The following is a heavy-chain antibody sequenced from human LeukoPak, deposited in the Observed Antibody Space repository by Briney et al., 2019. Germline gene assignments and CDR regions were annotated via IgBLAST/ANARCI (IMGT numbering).Heavy chain of an antibody. Sequence: SVKVSCKASGGTFSSYAISWVRQVPGQGLEWMGRIIPIFGTANYAQKFQGRVTITTDESTSTAYMELSSLRSEDTAVYYCARGRGGSYGNYFDYWGQGTLVTVSS. CDR3: ARGRGGSYGNYFDY. CDR2: IIPIFGTA. J-gene: IGHJ4*02. CDR1: GGTFSSYA. D-gene: IGHD1-26*01. V-gene: IGHV1-69*05.